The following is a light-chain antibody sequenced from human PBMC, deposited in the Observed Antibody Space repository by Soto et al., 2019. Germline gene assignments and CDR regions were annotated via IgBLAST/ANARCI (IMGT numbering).Light chain of an antibody. CDR1: SSDVGGYNY. CDR2: DVS. Sequence: QSALTQPASVSGSPGQSITISCTGTSSDVGGYNYVSWYQQRPGKVPKLMISDVSNRPSGVSNRFSGSKSGDTASLTISGLQAEDEADYYCSSYTRSSTLYVFGTGTKVTVL. CDR3: SSYTRSSTLYV. J-gene: IGLJ1*01. V-gene: IGLV2-14*01.